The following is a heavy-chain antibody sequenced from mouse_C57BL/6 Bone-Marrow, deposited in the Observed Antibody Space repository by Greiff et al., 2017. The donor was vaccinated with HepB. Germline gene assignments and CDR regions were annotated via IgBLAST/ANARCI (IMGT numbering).Heavy chain of an antibody. V-gene: IGHV1-82*01. D-gene: IGHD1-1*01. J-gene: IGHJ4*01. CDR2: IYPGDGDT. CDR3: ASDYYGSSHYYAMDY. CDR1: GYAFSSSW. Sequence: QVHVKQSGPELVKPGASVKISCKASGYAFSSSWMNWVKQRPGKGLEWIGRIYPGDGDTNYNGKFKGKATLTADKSSSTAYMQLSSLTSEDSAVYFWASDYYGSSHYYAMDYWGQGTSVTVSS.